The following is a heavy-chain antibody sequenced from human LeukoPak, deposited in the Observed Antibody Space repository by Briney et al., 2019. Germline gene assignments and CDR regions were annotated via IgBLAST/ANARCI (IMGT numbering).Heavy chain of an antibody. CDR2: IKSDGGGA. D-gene: IGHD4-23*01. Sequence: GTSLRLSCTASGYTFSNYYMHWVRQGPGTGLEWVSRIKSDGGGADYADSVKGRFTISRDNARNTLFLQMNSLRAEDTAVYYCARDRYGANSPFDYWGQGTLVTVSS. J-gene: IGHJ4*02. CDR3: ARDRYGANSPFDY. V-gene: IGHV3-74*01. CDR1: GYTFSNYY.